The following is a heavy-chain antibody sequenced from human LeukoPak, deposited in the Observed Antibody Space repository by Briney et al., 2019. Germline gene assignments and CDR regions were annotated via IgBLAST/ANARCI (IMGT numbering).Heavy chain of an antibody. CDR3: ARGPCSTSCHRSWYFDY. CDR2: INHSGST. Sequence: PSETLSLTCAVYGGSFSGYYWTWSRQPPGKGLEWIGEINHSGSTTYKPSLKSRVTISVDTSKNHFSLRLTSVTAADTAVYYCARGPCSTSCHRSWYFDYWGQGTLVTVSS. V-gene: IGHV4-34*01. CDR1: GGSFSGYY. J-gene: IGHJ4*02. D-gene: IGHD2-2*01.